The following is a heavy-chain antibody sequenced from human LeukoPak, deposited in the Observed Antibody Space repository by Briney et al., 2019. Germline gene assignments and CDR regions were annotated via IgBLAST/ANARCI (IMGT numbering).Heavy chain of an antibody. D-gene: IGHD1-26*01. CDR3: TRNYNGMSY. V-gene: IGHV3-74*01. CDR2: INSDGRST. CDR1: GFTFTNFG. Sequence: AGGSLRLSCVASGFTFTNFGMMWVRQAPGKGLVWVSYINSDGRSTTYADSVKGRFTISRDNAKNTLYLQMNSLRAEDTAIYYCTRNYNGMSYWGQGTLVIVSS. J-gene: IGHJ4*02.